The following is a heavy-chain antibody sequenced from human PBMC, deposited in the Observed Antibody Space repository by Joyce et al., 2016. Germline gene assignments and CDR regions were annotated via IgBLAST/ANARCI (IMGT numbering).Heavy chain of an antibody. CDR1: GVPFSGFY. V-gene: IGHV4-34*01. CDR3: ARQRAYNYVS. D-gene: IGHD1-1*01. J-gene: IGHJ4*02. Sequence: QVHLQQWGAGLLKPSETLSLTCAVYGVPFSGFYWAWIRQSPGKGLEGIGEINHSGDTNYNPSLKSRVTISIDTSNDQFSLKLTSMTAADTAMYYCARQRAYNYVSWGQGTLVTVSS. CDR2: INHSGDT.